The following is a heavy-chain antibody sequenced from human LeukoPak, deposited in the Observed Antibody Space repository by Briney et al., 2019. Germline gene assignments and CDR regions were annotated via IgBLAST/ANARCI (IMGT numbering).Heavy chain of an antibody. CDR2: IYYSGST. V-gene: IGHV4-61*01. CDR3: ARYGKIYGDYDNYFDY. Sequence: SETLSLTCTVSGGSISSSSYYWSWIRQPPGKGLEWIGYIYYSGSTNYNPSLKSRVTISVDTSKNQFSLKLSSVTAADTAVYYCARYGKIYGDYDNYFDYWGQGTLVTVSS. J-gene: IGHJ4*02. D-gene: IGHD4-17*01. CDR1: GGSISSSSYY.